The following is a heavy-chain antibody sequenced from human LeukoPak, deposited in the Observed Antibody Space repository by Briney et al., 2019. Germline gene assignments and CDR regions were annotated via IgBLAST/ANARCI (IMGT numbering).Heavy chain of an antibody. CDR3: AKSLPDSSGYYPYYFDY. J-gene: IGHJ4*02. Sequence: PGGSLRLSCAASGFTFSSYGMHWVRQAPGKGLEWVAVIWYDGSNKYYADSVKGRFTISRDNSKNTLYLQMNSLRAEDTAVYYCAKSLPDSSGYYPYYFDYWGQGTLVTVSS. D-gene: IGHD3-22*01. CDR1: GFTFSSYG. CDR2: IWYDGSNK. V-gene: IGHV3-33*06.